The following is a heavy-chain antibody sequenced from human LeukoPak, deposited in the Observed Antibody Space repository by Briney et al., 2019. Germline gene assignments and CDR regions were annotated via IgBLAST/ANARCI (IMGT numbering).Heavy chain of an antibody. Sequence: GGSLRLSCAASGFTFSSYWMSWVRQAPGKGLEWVANIKQDGSEKYYVDSVKGRFTISRDNAKNSLYLQMNSLRAEDTAVYYCARDTGGATSEGSLAYWGQGTLVTVSS. CDR1: GFTFSSYW. CDR2: IKQDGSEK. V-gene: IGHV3-7*01. D-gene: IGHD1-26*01. CDR3: ARDTGGATSEGSLAY. J-gene: IGHJ4*02.